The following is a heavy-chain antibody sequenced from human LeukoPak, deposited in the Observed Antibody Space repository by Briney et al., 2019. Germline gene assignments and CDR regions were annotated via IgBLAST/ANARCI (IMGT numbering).Heavy chain of an antibody. V-gene: IGHV3-7*02. CDR3: ASSVGGQNY. Sequence: PGGSLRLSCAAHGLTFFDYWMSWVRQAPGKGLEYVANIKQDGTEKYYVDSVKGRFTISRDNAKNSLYLQMSSLRAEDTAMYYCASSVGGQNYWGQGTLVTVSS. J-gene: IGHJ4*02. CDR2: IKQDGTEK. CDR1: GLTFFDYW. D-gene: IGHD3-16*01.